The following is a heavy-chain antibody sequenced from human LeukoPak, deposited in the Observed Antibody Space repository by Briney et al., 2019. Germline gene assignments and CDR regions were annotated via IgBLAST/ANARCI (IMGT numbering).Heavy chain of an antibody. V-gene: IGHV4-39*01. D-gene: IGHD2-15*01. J-gene: IGHJ4*02. CDR1: GASVSSSAYY. Sequence: SETLSLTCAVSGASVSSSAYYWGWIRQSPGTGLEWIGSVYYSSATYYNPSLKSRATFSVDTSKNQFSLKLISVTAADTALYYCARIPVTVVGSYTTYFFDYWGQGTLVTVSS. CDR2: VYYSSAT. CDR3: ARIPVTVVGSYTTYFFDY.